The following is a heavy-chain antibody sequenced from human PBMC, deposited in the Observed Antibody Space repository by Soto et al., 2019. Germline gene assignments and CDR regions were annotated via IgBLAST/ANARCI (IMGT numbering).Heavy chain of an antibody. D-gene: IGHD6-13*01. CDR3: AIGGAEAGRSDY. J-gene: IGHJ4*02. CDR2: ISAYNANT. V-gene: IGHV1-18*01. CDR1: GYTFTSYA. Sequence: QVQLVQSGAEVKKPGASVKVSCKASGYTFTSYAINWVRQAPGQGLEWMGWISAYNANTNYAQKLQGRVTMTTDTATSTAYMERRSLKSDDTDVYYGAIGGAEAGRSDYWGQGTLVTVAS.